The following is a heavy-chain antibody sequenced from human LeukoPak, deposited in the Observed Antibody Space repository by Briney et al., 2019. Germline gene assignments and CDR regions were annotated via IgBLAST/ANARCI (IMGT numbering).Heavy chain of an antibody. Sequence: PGGSLRLSCAASGFTFSSYAMSWVRQAPGKGLEWVSAISGSGGSTYYADSVKGRFTISRDNSKNTLYLQMNSLRAEDTAVYYCARDLMRWDLHYFDYWGQGTLVTVSS. D-gene: IGHD1-26*01. CDR2: ISGSGGST. J-gene: IGHJ4*02. V-gene: IGHV3-23*01. CDR3: ARDLMRWDLHYFDY. CDR1: GFTFSSYA.